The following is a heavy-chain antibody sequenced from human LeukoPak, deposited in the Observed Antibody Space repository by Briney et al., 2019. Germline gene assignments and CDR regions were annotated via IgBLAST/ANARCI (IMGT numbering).Heavy chain of an antibody. Sequence: GGSLRLSCVVSDFSFAVSWVRQAPGTGLEWISTITGRGDDSFHAASVKGRFTISRDTSKNTLYLHMSSLRAADTAMYFCVRMRGPERRHCFDYWSQGALLIVSS. D-gene: IGHD1-1*01. J-gene: IGHJ4*02. CDR3: VRMRGPERRHCFDY. CDR1: DFSFA. CDR2: ITGRGDDS. V-gene: IGHV3-23*01.